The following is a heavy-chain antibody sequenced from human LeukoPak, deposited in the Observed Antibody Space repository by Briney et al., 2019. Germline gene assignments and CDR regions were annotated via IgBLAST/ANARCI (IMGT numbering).Heavy chain of an antibody. V-gene: IGHV4-39*07. CDR2: IYYSGST. D-gene: IGHD3-22*01. CDR1: GDSISSTSYY. CDR3: ARVDSSGYHSDY. Sequence: SETLSLTCSVSGDSISSTSYYWGWIRQPPGKGLEWIGNIYYSGSTYYNPSLKSRVPISVDTSKNQFSLKLSSVTAADTAVYYCARVDSSGYHSDYWGQGTLVTVSS. J-gene: IGHJ4*02.